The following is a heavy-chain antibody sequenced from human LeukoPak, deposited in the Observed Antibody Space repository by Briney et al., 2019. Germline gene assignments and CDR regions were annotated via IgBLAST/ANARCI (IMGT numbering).Heavy chain of an antibody. V-gene: IGHV4-34*01. CDR1: GGSFTDYY. CDR2: INHSGNT. D-gene: IGHD5-24*01. Sequence: PSETLSLTCAVYGGSFTDYYWNWIRQSPEKGLEWIGEINHSGNTNYNPSLKSRVTISVDTSKNQFSLRLNSVTAADTAVYYCARVRWLQANGDVWGQGTPVTVSS. CDR3: ARVRWLQANGDV. J-gene: IGHJ6*02.